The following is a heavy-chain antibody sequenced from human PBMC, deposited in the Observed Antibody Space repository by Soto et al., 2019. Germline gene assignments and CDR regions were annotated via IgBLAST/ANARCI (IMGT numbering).Heavy chain of an antibody. CDR3: ARVASSGWYGDAFDI. Sequence: PGGSLRLSCAASGFTFSSYWMHWVRQAPGKGLVWVSRINSDGSSTSYADSVKGRFTISRDNAKNTLYLQMNSLRAEDTAVYYCARVASSGWYGDAFDIWGQGTMVTVSS. CDR1: GFTFSSYW. V-gene: IGHV3-74*01. J-gene: IGHJ3*02. D-gene: IGHD6-19*01. CDR2: INSDGSST.